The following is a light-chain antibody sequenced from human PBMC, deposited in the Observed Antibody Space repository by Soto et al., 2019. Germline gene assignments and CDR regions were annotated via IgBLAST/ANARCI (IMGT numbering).Light chain of an antibody. CDR1: QSVLYSSNNKNF. CDR2: WAS. Sequence: DIVMTQSPDSLTVSLGERATINCKSSQSVLYSSNNKNFLTWYQQKPGQPPKLLIYWASTRESGVPDRFSGSGSGTDFTLTISSLQAEDVAVYYCQQYYSSPPTFGGGIKVEI. V-gene: IGKV4-1*01. CDR3: QQYYSSPPT. J-gene: IGKJ4*01.